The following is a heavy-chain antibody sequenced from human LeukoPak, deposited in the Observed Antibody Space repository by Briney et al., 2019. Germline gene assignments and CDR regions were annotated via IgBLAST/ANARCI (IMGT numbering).Heavy chain of an antibody. D-gene: IGHD3-22*01. Sequence: QAGGSLRLSCAASGFTVSSNHMSWVRQAPGKGLEWVSVIYSGGSTYYADSVKGRFTISRDNSKNTLYLQMNSLRAEDTAVYYCARDLDYYDSSGYLDAFDIWGQGTMVTVSS. CDR3: ARDLDYYDSSGYLDAFDI. V-gene: IGHV3-66*01. CDR1: GFTVSSNH. CDR2: IYSGGST. J-gene: IGHJ3*02.